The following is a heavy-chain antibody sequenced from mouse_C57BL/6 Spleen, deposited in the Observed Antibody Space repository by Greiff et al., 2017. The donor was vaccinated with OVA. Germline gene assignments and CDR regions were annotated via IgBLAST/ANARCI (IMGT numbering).Heavy chain of an antibody. J-gene: IGHJ4*01. V-gene: IGHV1-62-2*01. D-gene: IGHD2-3*01. Sequence: VQRVESGAELVKPGASVKLSCKASGYTFTEYTIHWVKQRSGQGLEWIGWFYPGSGSIKYNEKFKDKATLTADKSSSTVYMELSRLTSEDSAVYFCARHEDNDGYYYAMDYWGQGTSVTVSS. CDR3: ARHEDNDGYYYAMDY. CDR1: GYTFTEYT. CDR2: FYPGSGSI.